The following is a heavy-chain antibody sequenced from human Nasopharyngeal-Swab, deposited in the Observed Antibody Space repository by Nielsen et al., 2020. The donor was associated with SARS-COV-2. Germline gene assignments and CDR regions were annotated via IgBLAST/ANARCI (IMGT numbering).Heavy chain of an antibody. V-gene: IGHV2-26*01. CDR1: GFSLSNARMG. CDR2: IFSNDEK. Sequence: SGSTLVKPTETLTLTCTVSGFSLSNARMGVRWIRQPPGKALEWLAHIFSNDEKSYSTSLKSRLTISKDTSKSQVVLTMTNMDPVDTATYYCARILYYYYYMDVWGKGTTVTVSS. CDR3: ARILYYYYYMDV. J-gene: IGHJ6*03.